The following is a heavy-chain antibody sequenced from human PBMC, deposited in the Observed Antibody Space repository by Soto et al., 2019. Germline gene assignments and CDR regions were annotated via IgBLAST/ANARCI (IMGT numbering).Heavy chain of an antibody. CDR3: TRDRAPLARKQYFFDH. CDR2: ISAKHGNT. CDR1: DYSFTSYG. V-gene: IGHV1-18*01. Sequence: ASVKVSCKASDYSFTSYGINWVRQAPGQGLEWMGWISAKHGNTHYAQKLQGRVTMTTDTSTSTAYMELRSLTSDDTAVYYCTRDRAPLARKQYFFDHWGQGTLVTVSS. J-gene: IGHJ4*02. D-gene: IGHD3-9*01.